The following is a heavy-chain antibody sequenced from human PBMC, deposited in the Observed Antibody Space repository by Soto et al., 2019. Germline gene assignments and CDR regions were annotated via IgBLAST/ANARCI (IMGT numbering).Heavy chain of an antibody. CDR3: VRPYYYDSSGYYILGY. J-gene: IGHJ4*01. CDR1: GYSFTSYW. Sequence: PGESLKISCKASGYSFTSYWIGWVRQMPGKGLEWMVIIYPGVSNTRYSPSFEGQVTISADKSIRTAYLQRSSRKASDNAMNYCVRPYYYDSSGYYILGYGGHGTLVTVSS. V-gene: IGHV5-51*01. D-gene: IGHD3-22*01. CDR2: IYPGVSNT.